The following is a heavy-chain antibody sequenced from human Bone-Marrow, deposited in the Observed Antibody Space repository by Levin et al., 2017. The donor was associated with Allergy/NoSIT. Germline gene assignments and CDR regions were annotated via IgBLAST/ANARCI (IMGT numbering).Heavy chain of an antibody. CDR3: AKKASRPVGRSPDS. CDR1: GFSFSDYG. CDR2: ISYDGTNI. V-gene: IGHV3-30*18. Sequence: PGGSLRLSCAASGFSFSDYGMHWVRQAPGKGLEWVAAISYDGTNINYSDSVKGRFTISRDNSKNTLYLQMNSLRAEDTAVYYCAKKASRPVGRSPDSWGQGTQVTVSS. D-gene: IGHD3-16*01. J-gene: IGHJ4*02.